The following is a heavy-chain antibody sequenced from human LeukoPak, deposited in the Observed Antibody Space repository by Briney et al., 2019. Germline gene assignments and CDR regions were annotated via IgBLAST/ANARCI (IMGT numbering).Heavy chain of an antibody. CDR2: IIPIFGTA. CDR1: GGTFSSYA. J-gene: IGHJ4*02. Sequence: SVKVSCKASGGTFSSYAISWVRQAPGQGLEWMGGIIPIFGTANYAQKFQGRVTITADKSTSTAYMELSSLRSEDTAVYYCARERSSGYYTTFDYWGQGTLVTVSS. CDR3: ARERSSGYYTTFDY. D-gene: IGHD3-22*01. V-gene: IGHV1-69*06.